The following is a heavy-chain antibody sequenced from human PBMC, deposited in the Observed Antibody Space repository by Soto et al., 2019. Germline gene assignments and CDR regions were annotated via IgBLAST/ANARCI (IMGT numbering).Heavy chain of an antibody. Sequence: GGSLRLSCAASGFTFSNAWMNWVRQAPGKGLEWVGRIKSKTDGGTTDYAAPLKGGFTISRDDSKNTLYLQMNSLKTEDTAVYYCITSFGESSFDYWGQGTLVTVSS. CDR2: IKSKTDGGTT. V-gene: IGHV3-15*07. D-gene: IGHD3-10*01. J-gene: IGHJ4*02. CDR1: GFTFSNAW. CDR3: ITSFGESSFDY.